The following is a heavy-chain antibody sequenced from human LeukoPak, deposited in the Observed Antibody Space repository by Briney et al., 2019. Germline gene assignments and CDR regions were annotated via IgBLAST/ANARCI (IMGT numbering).Heavy chain of an antibody. CDR3: AREGPRGNSQFDY. CDR2: IWYDGSNK. V-gene: IGHV3-33*01. Sequence: GGSLRLSCAASGFTLSNYGMHWVRQAPGKGLEWVALIWYDGSNKYYTDSVKGRLTISRDNSKDTLFLQMNSLRAGDTAVYYCAREGPRGNSQFDYWGQGTLVTVSS. J-gene: IGHJ4*02. D-gene: IGHD2/OR15-2a*01. CDR1: GFTLSNYG.